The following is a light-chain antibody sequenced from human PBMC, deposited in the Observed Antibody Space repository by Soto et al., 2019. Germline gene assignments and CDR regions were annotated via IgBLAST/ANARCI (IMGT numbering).Light chain of an antibody. CDR1: SSDVGGYNY. J-gene: IGLJ1*01. CDR3: FSFTTTSTHV. V-gene: IGLV2-8*01. CDR2: EVT. Sequence: QSVLTQPPSASGSPGQSVTISCTGTSSDVGGYNYVSWYQQHPGKAPKLMIYEVTKRPSGVPDRFSGSKSGNTASLTVSGLQAEDEAEYFCFSFTTTSTHVFGTGTKVTVL.